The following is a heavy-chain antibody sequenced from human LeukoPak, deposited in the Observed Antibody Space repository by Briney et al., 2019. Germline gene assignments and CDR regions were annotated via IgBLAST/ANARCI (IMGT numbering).Heavy chain of an antibody. CDR3: ARDPDVVVPAAHTHYYYYYGMDV. CDR1: GYTFTGYY. D-gene: IGHD2-2*01. V-gene: IGHV1-2*06. Sequence: GASVKVSCKASGYTFTGYYMHWVRQAPGQGLEWMGRINPNSGGTNYAQKFQGRVTMTRDTSISTAYMELSRLRSDDTAVYYCARDPDVVVPAAHTHYYYYYGMDVWGQGTTVTVSS. CDR2: INPNSGGT. J-gene: IGHJ6*02.